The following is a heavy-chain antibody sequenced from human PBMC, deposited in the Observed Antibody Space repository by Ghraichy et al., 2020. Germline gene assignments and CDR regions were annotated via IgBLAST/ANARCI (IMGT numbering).Heavy chain of an antibody. CDR2: IYYSGST. D-gene: IGHD3-3*01. Sequence: SETLSLTCTVSGGSISSYYWSWIRQPPGKGLEWIGYIYYSGSTNYNPSLKSRVTISVDTSKNQFSLKLSSVTAADTAVYYCARVRYYDFWSGYHPWIDAFDIWGQGTMVTVSS. J-gene: IGHJ3*02. CDR1: GGSISSYY. CDR3: ARVRYYDFWSGYHPWIDAFDI. V-gene: IGHV4-59*08.